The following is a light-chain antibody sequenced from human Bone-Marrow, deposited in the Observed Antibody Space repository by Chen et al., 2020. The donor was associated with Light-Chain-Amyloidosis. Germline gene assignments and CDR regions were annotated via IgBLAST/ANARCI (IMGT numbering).Light chain of an antibody. J-gene: IGKJ1*01. CDR3: LQDSNYPRT. Sequence: AIQMTQSPSSLSASVGDRVTITCRASQDIRNELSWYQQRPGKAPKLLIYGASTLQSGVPSRISGGGSGTDFTLTISSLQPEDFATYFCLQDSNYPRTLGQGTRVEI. CDR1: QDIRNE. CDR2: GAS. V-gene: IGKV1-6*01.